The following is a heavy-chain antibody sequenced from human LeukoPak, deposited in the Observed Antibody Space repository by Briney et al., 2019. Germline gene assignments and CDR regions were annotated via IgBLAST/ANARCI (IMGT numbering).Heavy chain of an antibody. CDR1: GGSISSYY. Sequence: SETLSLTCTVSGGSISSYYWSWIRQPPGKGLEWIGYIYYSGSTNYNPSLKSRVTISVDTSKNQFSLKLSSVTAADTAVYYCARDRGSPGWFDPWGQGTLVTVSS. J-gene: IGHJ5*02. D-gene: IGHD3-10*01. V-gene: IGHV4-59*01. CDR2: IYYSGST. CDR3: ARDRGSPGWFDP.